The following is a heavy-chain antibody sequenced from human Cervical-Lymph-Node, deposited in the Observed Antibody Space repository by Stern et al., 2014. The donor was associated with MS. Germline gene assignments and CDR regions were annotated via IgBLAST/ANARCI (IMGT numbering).Heavy chain of an antibody. CDR3: ARDRLDGDYVYYYGLDV. CDR1: GFTFSRYA. D-gene: IGHD4-17*01. CDR2: ISYDGSNK. Sequence: VQLGESGGGVVRPGRSLRLSFATSGFTFSRYAVLWVRQAPGKGLEWGAAISYDGSNKFYGDSVKGRFTISRDNSKSTLFLQMNNLRPEDSGVYHCARDRLDGDYVYYYGLDVWGQGTTVTVSS. V-gene: IGHV3-30*04. J-gene: IGHJ6*02.